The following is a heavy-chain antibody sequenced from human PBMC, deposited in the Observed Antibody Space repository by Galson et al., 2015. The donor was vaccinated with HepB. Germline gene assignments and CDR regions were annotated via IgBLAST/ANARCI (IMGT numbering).Heavy chain of an antibody. J-gene: IGHJ4*02. CDR2: MNPNSGNT. D-gene: IGHD3-22*01. V-gene: IGHV1-8*01. CDR1: GYTFTSYD. CDR3: ARSYYDSSGYSDPLDY. Sequence: SVKVSCKASGYTFTSYDINWVRQATGQGLEWMGWMNPNSGNTGYAQKFQGRVTMTRNTSISTAYMELSSLRSEDTAVYYCARSYYDSSGYSDPLDYWGQGALVTVSS.